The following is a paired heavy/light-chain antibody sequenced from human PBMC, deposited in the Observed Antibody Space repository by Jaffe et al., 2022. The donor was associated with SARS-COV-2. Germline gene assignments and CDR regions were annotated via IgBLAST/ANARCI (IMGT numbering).Heavy chain of an antibody. Sequence: QVQLVQSGAEVKKPGASVKISCKASGYTFTSHYMHWVRQAPGQGLEWMGTINPDGGTTRYSQTFQGRVTMTRDTSTSTFYMELSSLGSEDTAVYYCARDHSSRCGRDCQYWWFDPWGQGTLVTVSS. CDR1: GYTFTSHY. CDR2: INPDGGTT. V-gene: IGHV1-46*01. CDR3: ARDHSSRCGRDCQYWWFDP. J-gene: IGHJ5*02. D-gene: IGHD2-21*02.
Light chain of an antibody. CDR2: GQN. CDR1: SLRRYY. CDR3: SSRDTSGNQPWV. Sequence: SSEVNQDPAVSVALGQTVRITCQGDSLRRYYASWYQQKPGQAPVLVIYGQNNRPSGIPDRFSGFNSGNTASLTITGAQAEDEADYYCSSRDTSGNQPWVFGGGTKLTVL. V-gene: IGLV3-19*01. J-gene: IGLJ3*02.